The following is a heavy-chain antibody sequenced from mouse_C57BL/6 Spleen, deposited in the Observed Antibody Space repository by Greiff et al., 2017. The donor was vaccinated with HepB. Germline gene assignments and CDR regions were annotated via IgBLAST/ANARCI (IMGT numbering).Heavy chain of an antibody. CDR1: GYTFTSYG. J-gene: IGHJ2*01. Sequence: LQESGAELARPGASVKLSCKASGYTFTSYGISWVKQRTGQGLEWIGEIYPRSGNTYYNEKFKGKATLTADKSSSTAYMELRSLTSEDSAVYFCARRWFPYYFDYWGQGTTLTVSS. CDR3: ARRWFPYYFDY. D-gene: IGHD2-3*01. CDR2: IYPRSGNT. V-gene: IGHV1-81*01.